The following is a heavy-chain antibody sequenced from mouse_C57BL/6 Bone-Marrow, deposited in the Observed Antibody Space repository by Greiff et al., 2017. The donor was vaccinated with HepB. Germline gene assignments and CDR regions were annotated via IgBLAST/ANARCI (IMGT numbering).Heavy chain of an antibody. CDR3: ARSPLLLSAMDY. CDR1: GYTFTSYW. D-gene: IGHD2-1*01. Sequence: QVQLQQSGAELVKPGASVKLSCKASGYTFTSYWMHWVKQRPGQGLEWIGMIHPNSGSTNYNEKFKSKATLTVDKSSSTAYMQLSSLTSEDSAVYYCARSPLLLSAMDYWGQGTSVTVSS. J-gene: IGHJ4*01. V-gene: IGHV1-64*01. CDR2: IHPNSGST.